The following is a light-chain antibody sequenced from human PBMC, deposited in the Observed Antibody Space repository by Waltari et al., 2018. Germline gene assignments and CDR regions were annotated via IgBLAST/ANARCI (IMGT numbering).Light chain of an antibody. CDR2: DVN. Sequence: QPALTQPAYVSGSPGQSLTISFTGSSSAVGGYASVSWYRDHPGQAPKVIIYDVNNRPSWLSDRFSGSKSGNTASLTISGLQAEDEATYYCSSQSSSNVLMFGGGTKLTVL. CDR3: SSQSSSNVLM. J-gene: IGLJ3*02. V-gene: IGLV2-14*03. CDR1: SSAVGGYAS.